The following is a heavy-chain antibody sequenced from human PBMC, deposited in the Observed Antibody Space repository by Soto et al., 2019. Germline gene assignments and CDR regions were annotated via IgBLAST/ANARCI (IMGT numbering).Heavy chain of an antibody. CDR1: GFTVSSNY. J-gene: IGHJ6*03. CDR2: IYSGGST. CDR3: ARDQKSGYGGPSYYYYMDV. V-gene: IGHV3-66*01. D-gene: IGHD3-10*01. Sequence: GGSLRLSCAASGFTVSSNYMSWVRQAPGKGLEWVSVIYSGGSTYYADSVKGGFTISRDNSKNTLYLQMNSLRAEDTAVYYCARDQKSGYGGPSYYYYMDVWGKGTTVTVSS.